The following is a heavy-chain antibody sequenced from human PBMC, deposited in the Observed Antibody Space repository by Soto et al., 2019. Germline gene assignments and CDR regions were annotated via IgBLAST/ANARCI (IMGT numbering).Heavy chain of an antibody. V-gene: IGHV3-23*01. CDR2: ITGSGGST. Sequence: PGGSLRLSCAASGFTLSNYAMSWVRQAPGQGLEWVSAITGSGGSTYYADSVKGRFTTSRDTSQNTVYLQMNSLRAEDTAVYYCAKGVTYYDFWSGYFEYWGQGTLVTVYS. D-gene: IGHD3-3*01. CDR3: AKGVTYYDFWSGYFEY. J-gene: IGHJ4*02. CDR1: GFTLSNYA.